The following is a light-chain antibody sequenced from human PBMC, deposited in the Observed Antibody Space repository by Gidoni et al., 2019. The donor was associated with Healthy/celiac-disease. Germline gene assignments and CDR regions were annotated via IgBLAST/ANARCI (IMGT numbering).Light chain of an antibody. CDR2: AAS. CDR3: QQSYSTLFLT. Sequence: DIQMTQSPYSLSASVGDRVTITCRASQSISSYLNLYQQKPGKAPKLLIYAASSLPSGVPSRFSGSGSGTDFTLTISSLQPEDFATYYCQQSYSTLFLTFGGGTKVEIK. J-gene: IGKJ4*01. CDR1: QSISSY. V-gene: IGKV1-39*01.